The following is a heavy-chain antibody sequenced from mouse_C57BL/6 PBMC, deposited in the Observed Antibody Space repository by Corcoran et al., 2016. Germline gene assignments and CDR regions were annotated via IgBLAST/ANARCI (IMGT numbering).Heavy chain of an antibody. CDR1: GYTFTDYY. V-gene: IGHV1-26*01. J-gene: IGHJ2*01. D-gene: IGHD1-1*01. CDR3: ASHYYGSSSLFDY. Sequence: EVQLQQSGPELVKPGASVKISCKASGYTFTDYYMNWVKQSHGKSLEWMGDINPNNGGTSYNQKFKGKATLTVDKSSSTAYMELRSLTSEDSAVYYCASHYYGSSSLFDYWGQGTTLTVSS. CDR2: INPNNGGT.